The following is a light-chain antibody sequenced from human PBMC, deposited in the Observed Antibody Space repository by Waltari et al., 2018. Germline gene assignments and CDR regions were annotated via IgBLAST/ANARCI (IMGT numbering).Light chain of an antibody. J-gene: IGKJ1*01. V-gene: IGKV1-27*01. CDR2: AAS. Sequence: DFQMTQSPSSLSASVGDRVTITCRASQGITNYFAWYQQRPGKVPKLLIYAASTLQSGVPSRFSGSGSGTDFTLTISSLQPEDVATYYCQKYNAAPWTFGQGTKVEI. CDR1: QGITNY. CDR3: QKYNAAPWT.